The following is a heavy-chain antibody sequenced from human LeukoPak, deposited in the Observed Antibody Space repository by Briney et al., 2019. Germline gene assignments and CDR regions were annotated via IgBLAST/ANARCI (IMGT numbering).Heavy chain of an antibody. CDR1: GGSISSYY. V-gene: IGHV4-59*01. CDR3: ARVRIGFDY. CDR2: IYYSGST. D-gene: IGHD2-15*01. Sequence: PSETLSLTCTVAGGSISSYYWSWIRQPPGKGMEWIGYIYYSGSTNYNPSLKSRVTISVDTSKKQFSLKLSSVTAADTAVYYCARVRIGFDYWGQGTLVTVSS. J-gene: IGHJ4*02.